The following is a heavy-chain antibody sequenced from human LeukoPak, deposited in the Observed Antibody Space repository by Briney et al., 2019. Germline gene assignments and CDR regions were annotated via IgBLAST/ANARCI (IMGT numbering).Heavy chain of an antibody. Sequence: GGSLRLSCAASGFTFSSYATSWVRQAPGKGLEWVSIIYSGGSTYYADSVRGRFTISRDNSKNTLFLQMSSLRAEDTAVYYCARAPHYYDGSGYYLNSWGQGTLVTVSS. J-gene: IGHJ4*02. CDR3: ARAPHYYDGSGYYLNS. CDR2: IYSGGST. CDR1: GFTFSSYA. V-gene: IGHV3-66*01. D-gene: IGHD3-22*01.